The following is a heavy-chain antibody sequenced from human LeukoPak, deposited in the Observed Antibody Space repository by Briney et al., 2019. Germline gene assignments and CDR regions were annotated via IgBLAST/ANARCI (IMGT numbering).Heavy chain of an antibody. J-gene: IGHJ4*02. CDR3: AALYYDSSGKRAYYFDY. V-gene: IGHV1-58*02. Sequence: ASVKVSFKASGFTFTSSAMQWVRQARGQRLEWIGWIVVGSGNTNYAHKFQERVTITRDMSTSKAYMEMSSLRSEDTAVYYCAALYYDSSGKRAYYFDYWGQGTLVTVSS. CDR1: GFTFTSSA. D-gene: IGHD3-22*01. CDR2: IVVGSGNT.